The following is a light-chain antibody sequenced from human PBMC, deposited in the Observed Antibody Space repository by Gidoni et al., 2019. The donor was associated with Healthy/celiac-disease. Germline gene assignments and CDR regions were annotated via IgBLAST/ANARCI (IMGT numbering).Light chain of an antibody. CDR1: QSVRSSY. CDR3: QPYGSSPYT. V-gene: IGKV3-20*01. Sequence: IVLTQSPGTRAWSPGERATLSGRARQSVRSSYLAWYQQNPGQAPRLLIYGASSSATGIPDRFSGRGSGPDFPLTISRLEPQECAVYYCQPYGSSPYTFGQGTKLEIK. J-gene: IGKJ2*01. CDR2: GAS.